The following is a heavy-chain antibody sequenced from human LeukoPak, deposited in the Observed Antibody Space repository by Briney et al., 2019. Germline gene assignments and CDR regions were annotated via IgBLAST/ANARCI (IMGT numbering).Heavy chain of an antibody. Sequence: PGGSLRLSCAASGFSFSGYWMTGVRQAPGKGLEWVAHIKQDGSDKFYVDSVKDRFTISRDNTKNSLYLQMNSLRAEDTAVYYCARGYGWVDYWGQGTLVSVSS. CDR1: GFSFSGYW. CDR2: IKQDGSDK. CDR3: ARGYGWVDY. D-gene: IGHD5-18*01. J-gene: IGHJ4*02. V-gene: IGHV3-7*05.